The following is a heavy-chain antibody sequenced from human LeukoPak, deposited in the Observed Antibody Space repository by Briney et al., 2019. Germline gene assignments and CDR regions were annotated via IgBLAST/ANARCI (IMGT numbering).Heavy chain of an antibody. CDR2: IYYSGST. CDR1: GCSISSGGYY. V-gene: IGHV4-31*03. Sequence: PSQTLSLTCTVSGCSISSGGYYWSWIRQHPGKGLEWIGYIYYSGSTYYNPSLKRRVNISVDTSRNQFSLKLSSVTAADTAVYYCARGGSSWYGSPYFDYWGQGTLVTVSS. D-gene: IGHD6-13*01. J-gene: IGHJ4*02. CDR3: ARGGSSWYGSPYFDY.